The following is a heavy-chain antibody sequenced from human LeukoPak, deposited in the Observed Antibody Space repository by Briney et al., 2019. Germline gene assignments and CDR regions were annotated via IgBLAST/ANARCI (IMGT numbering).Heavy chain of an antibody. J-gene: IGHJ4*02. CDR2: NSAYNGNT. V-gene: IGHV1-18*01. Sequence: ASVKVSCKASGYTFTSYGISWVRQAPGQGLEGMGGNSAYNGNTNYAQKLQRSVTMTTDTSTSTAYMELRSLRSDDTAVYYCARLIRELLAPYYFDYWGQGTLVTVSS. CDR3: ARLIRELLAPYYFDY. CDR1: GYTFTSYG. D-gene: IGHD1-7*01.